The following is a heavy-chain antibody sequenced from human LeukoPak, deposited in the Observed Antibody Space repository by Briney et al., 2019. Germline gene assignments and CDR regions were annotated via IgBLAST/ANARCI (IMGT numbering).Heavy chain of an antibody. CDR3: AKGARSSSGYTTD. CDR2: INWNCVSA. Sequence: GGSLRLSCVASGFTFDDYAMHWVRQAPGKGLEWVAGINWNCVSAVYADSLKGRLTISRDNAKNSLFLQMNSLKTEDTAFYYCAKGARSSSGYTTDWGQGILVTVSS. CDR1: GFTFDDYA. V-gene: IGHV3-9*01. J-gene: IGHJ4*02. D-gene: IGHD3-22*01.